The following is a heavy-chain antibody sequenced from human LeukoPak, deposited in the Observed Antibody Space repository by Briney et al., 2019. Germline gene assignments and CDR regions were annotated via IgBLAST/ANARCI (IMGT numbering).Heavy chain of an antibody. D-gene: IGHD3-16*02. CDR3: AKDADRAFAPDYDYDYVWGSYRYDY. V-gene: IGHV3-23*01. J-gene: IGHJ4*02. CDR1: GFTFSSYA. Sequence: GGSLRLSCAASGFTFSSYAMSWVRQAPGKGLERVSAISGSGGSTYYADSVKGRFTISRDNSKNTLYLQMNSLRAEDTAVYYCAKDADRAFAPDYDYDYVWGSYRYDYWGQGTLVTVSS. CDR2: ISGSGGST.